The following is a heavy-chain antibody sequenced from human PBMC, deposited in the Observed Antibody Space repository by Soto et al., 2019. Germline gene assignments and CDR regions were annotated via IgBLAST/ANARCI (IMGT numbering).Heavy chain of an antibody. Sequence: QVQLVESGGGVVQPGRSLRLSCAASGFTFSSYGMHWVRQAPGKGLEWVAVISYDGSNKYYADSVKGRFTISRDNSKNKXYLQMNSLRAEDTAVYYCAKEQQQLAYYYYYGMDVWGQGTTVTVSS. J-gene: IGHJ6*02. D-gene: IGHD6-13*01. CDR3: AKEQQQLAYYYYYGMDV. CDR2: ISYDGSNK. V-gene: IGHV3-30*18. CDR1: GFTFSSYG.